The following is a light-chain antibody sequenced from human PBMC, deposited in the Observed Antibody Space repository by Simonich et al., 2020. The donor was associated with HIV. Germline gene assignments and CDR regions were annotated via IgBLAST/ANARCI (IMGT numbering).Light chain of an antibody. V-gene: IGKV4-1*01. CDR3: QQYYSTPFT. CDR1: QSVLYSSHNKHY. Sequence: DIVMTQSPDSLAVSLGERATVNCKSSQSVLYSSHNKHYLAWYQQKPGPPPKLLIYWASTRESGVPDRFSGSGSGTDFTLTISSLQAEDVAVYYCQQYYSTPFTFGPGTKVDIK. CDR2: WAS. J-gene: IGKJ3*01.